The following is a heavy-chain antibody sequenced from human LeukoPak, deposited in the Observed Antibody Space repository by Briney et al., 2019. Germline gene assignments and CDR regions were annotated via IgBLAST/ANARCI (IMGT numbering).Heavy chain of an antibody. Sequence: GESLKISCKGSGYSFTSYWIGWVRQMPGKGLEWMGIIYPGDSDTRYSPSFQGQVTISADKSISTAYLQWSSLKASDTAMYYCARVAQTNEHSSGWSMFDYWGQGTLVTVSS. J-gene: IGHJ4*02. CDR2: IYPGDSDT. CDR1: GYSFTSYW. D-gene: IGHD6-19*01. V-gene: IGHV5-51*01. CDR3: ARVAQTNEHSSGWSMFDY.